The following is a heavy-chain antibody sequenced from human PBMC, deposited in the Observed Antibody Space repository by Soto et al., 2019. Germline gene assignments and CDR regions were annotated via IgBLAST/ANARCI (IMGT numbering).Heavy chain of an antibody. J-gene: IGHJ6*03. CDR3: AKYASRNYYYYYMDV. V-gene: IGHV4-31*03. Sequence: PSETLSLTCTVSGGSISSDSSYWSWIRQRPGMGLEWIGYIFYSGAFYYTPSLRGRVMILADTSKNHFTLRLSSVTAADTAVYYCAKYASRNYYYYYMDVWGKGTTVTVSS. CDR2: IFYSGAF. D-gene: IGHD2-8*01. CDR1: GGSISSDSSY.